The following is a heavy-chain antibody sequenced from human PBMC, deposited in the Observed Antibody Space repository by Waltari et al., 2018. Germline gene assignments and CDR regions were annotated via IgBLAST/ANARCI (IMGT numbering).Heavy chain of an antibody. CDR3: ARERGDSYGYLRLSSGFGTNVYYFDY. V-gene: IGHV4-4*07. CDR1: GGSISSYY. CDR2: IYTSGST. J-gene: IGHJ4*02. D-gene: IGHD5-18*01. Sequence: QVQLQESGPGLVKPSETLSLTCTVSGGSISSYYWSWIRQPAGKGLEWIGRIYTSGSTNYNPSLKSRVTISVDKSKNQFSLKLSSVTAADTAVYYCARERGDSYGYLRLSSGFGTNVYYFDYWGQGTLVTVSS.